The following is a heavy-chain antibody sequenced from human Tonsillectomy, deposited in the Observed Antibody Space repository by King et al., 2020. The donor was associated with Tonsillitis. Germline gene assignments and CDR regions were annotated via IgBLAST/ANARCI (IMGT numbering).Heavy chain of an antibody. CDR1: GGSISSYY. V-gene: IGHV4-59*01. CDR2: IYYSGST. CDR3: ARGGNYDFWSGYSDWFDP. Sequence: VQLQESGPGLVKPSETLSLTCTVSGGSISSYYWSWIRQPPGKGLEWIGYIYYSGSTNYNPSLKSRVTISVDTSKNQFSLKLSSVTAADTAVYYCARGGNYDFWSGYSDWFDPWGQGTLVTVSS. D-gene: IGHD3-3*01. J-gene: IGHJ5*02.